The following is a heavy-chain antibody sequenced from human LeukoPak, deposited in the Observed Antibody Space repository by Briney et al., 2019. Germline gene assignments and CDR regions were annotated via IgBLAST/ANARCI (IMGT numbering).Heavy chain of an antibody. Sequence: GGSLRLSCAASGFTFSIYSMNWVRQAPGKGLEWVSSISSSSSYIYYADSVKGRFTISRDNAKNSLYLQMNSLRAEDTAVYYCARDLRGASSYGYIGLDYWGQGTLVTVSS. CDR2: ISSSSSYI. J-gene: IGHJ4*02. V-gene: IGHV3-21*01. CDR3: ARDLRGASSYGYIGLDY. D-gene: IGHD5-18*01. CDR1: GFTFSIYS.